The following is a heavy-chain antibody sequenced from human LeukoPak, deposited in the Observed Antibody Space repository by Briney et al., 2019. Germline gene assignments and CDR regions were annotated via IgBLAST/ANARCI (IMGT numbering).Heavy chain of an antibody. CDR2: INPDGGTT. D-gene: IGHD4-17*01. J-gene: IGHJ4*02. CDR3: ASKLNYGDPFY. CDR1: GFTFSSYW. Sequence: GGSLRLSCAASGFTFSSYWMHWVRQAPGKGLVWVSRINPDGGTTNFADSVKGRFTISRDNAKNTLYLQMNSLRADDTAIYYCASKLNYGDPFYWGQGTLVTLSS. V-gene: IGHV3-74*01.